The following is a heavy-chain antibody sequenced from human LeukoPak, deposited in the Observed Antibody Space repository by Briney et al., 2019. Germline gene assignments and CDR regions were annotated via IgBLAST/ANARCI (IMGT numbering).Heavy chain of an antibody. CDR1: GGTFSSYA. J-gene: IGHJ4*02. CDR3: ATPPAIFGVVGKFDY. D-gene: IGHD3-3*01. V-gene: IGHV1-69*05. Sequence: SVKVSCKASGGTFSSYAISWVRQAPGQGLEWMGGIIPIFGTANYAQKFQGRVTITTDESTSTAYMELSSLRSEDTAVYYCATPPAIFGVVGKFDYWGQGTLVTVSS. CDR2: IIPIFGTA.